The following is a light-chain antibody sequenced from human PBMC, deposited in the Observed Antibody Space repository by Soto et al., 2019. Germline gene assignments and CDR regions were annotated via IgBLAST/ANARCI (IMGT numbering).Light chain of an antibody. CDR1: QSVGTN. CDR2: GAS. CDR3: QQYDNWPPPIT. Sequence: EIVMTQSPGTLSVSPGERATLSCRASQSVGTNLAWYQQKPGQAPRLLIYGASTRATDIPARFSASGSVTEFTLTISSLQSEDFVVYYCQQYDNWPPPITFGQGTRLEIK. V-gene: IGKV3-15*01. J-gene: IGKJ5*01.